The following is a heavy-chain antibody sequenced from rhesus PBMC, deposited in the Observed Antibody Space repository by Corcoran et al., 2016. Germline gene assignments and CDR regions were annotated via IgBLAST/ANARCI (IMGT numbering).Heavy chain of an antibody. J-gene: IGHJ4*01. CDR3: ARDKDYNFDY. D-gene: IGHD1-44*01. V-gene: IGHV3-59*01. CDR2: IRNGGGST. CDR1: GFTFSAYY. Sequence: EVQLVESGGGLAKPGGSLRLSCAASGFTFSAYYMHWVRQASGKGLEWVSRIRNGGGSTWYADSVKGRFTISRENAKNTLYLQMDSLRAEDTAVYYCARDKDYNFDYWGQGVLVTVSS.